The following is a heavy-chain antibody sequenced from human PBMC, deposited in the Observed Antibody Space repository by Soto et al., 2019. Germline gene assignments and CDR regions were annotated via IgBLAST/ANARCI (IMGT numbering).Heavy chain of an antibody. V-gene: IGHV3-20*04. CDR1: GFTFGDYG. CDR3: ARGAEAYCSSTSCYFDY. CDR2: INWNGGST. J-gene: IGHJ4*02. Sequence: GGSLRLSCAASGFTFGDYGMSWVRQAPGKGLEWVSGINWNGGSTGYADSVKGRFTISRDNAKNSLYLQMNSLRAEDTALYYWARGAEAYCSSTSCYFDYWGQGTLVTVSS. D-gene: IGHD2-2*01.